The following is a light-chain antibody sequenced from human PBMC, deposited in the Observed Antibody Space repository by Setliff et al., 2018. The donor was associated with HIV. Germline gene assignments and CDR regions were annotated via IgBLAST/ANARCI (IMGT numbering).Light chain of an antibody. J-gene: IGLJ1*01. CDR2: DTA. V-gene: IGLV7-46*01. CDR1: PGPVTKSQY. Sequence: QAVVTQEPSLTVSLGDTVTLTCAPNPGPVTKSQYPSWFQQKSGQAPRPLIYDTANRQSWAPARFSGSLLGGKASLILSGAQSEYEADYYCLLSYTSTRRVFGTGTKFTVL. CDR3: LLSYTSTRRV.